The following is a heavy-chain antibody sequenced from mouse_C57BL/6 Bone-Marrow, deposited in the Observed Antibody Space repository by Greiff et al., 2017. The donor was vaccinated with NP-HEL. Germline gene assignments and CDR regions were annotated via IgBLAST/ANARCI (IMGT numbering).Heavy chain of an antibody. CDR3: ARSKGWLLDY. CDR2: IDPANGNT. Sequence: VQLKQSVAELVRPGASVKLSCTASGFNIKTTYMHWVKQRPEQGLEWIGRIDPANGNTKYAPKFQGKATITADTSSNTAYLQLSSLTSEDTAIYYCARSKGWLLDYWGQGTTLTVSS. V-gene: IGHV14-3*01. J-gene: IGHJ2*01. D-gene: IGHD2-3*01. CDR1: GFNIKTTY.